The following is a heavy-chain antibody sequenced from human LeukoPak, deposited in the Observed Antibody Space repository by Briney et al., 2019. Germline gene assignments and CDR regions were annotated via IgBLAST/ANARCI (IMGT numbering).Heavy chain of an antibody. CDR1: GGSISSYY. V-gene: IGHV4-59*01. J-gene: IGHJ4*02. CDR3: ARAKGDY. Sequence: PSETLSLTCTVSGGSISSYYRSWIRQPPGKGLEWIGYIYYSGSTNYNPSLKSRVTISVDTSKSQFSLKLSSVTAADTAVYYCARAKGDYWGQGTLVTVSS. CDR2: IYYSGST.